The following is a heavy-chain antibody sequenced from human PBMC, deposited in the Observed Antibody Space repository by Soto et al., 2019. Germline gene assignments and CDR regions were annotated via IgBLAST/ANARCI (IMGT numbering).Heavy chain of an antibody. CDR1: GFTFSSYA. Sequence: QVQLVESGGGVVQPGRSLRLSCAASGFTFSSYAMHWVRQAPGKGLEWVAVISYDGRNKYYADSVKSRFTISRDNSKNTLFLQMNSLRAGDTAVYYCARVGRLHYFDYWGQGTLVTVSS. V-gene: IGHV3-30-3*01. J-gene: IGHJ4*02. CDR3: ARVGRLHYFDY. CDR2: ISYDGRNK. D-gene: IGHD4-17*01.